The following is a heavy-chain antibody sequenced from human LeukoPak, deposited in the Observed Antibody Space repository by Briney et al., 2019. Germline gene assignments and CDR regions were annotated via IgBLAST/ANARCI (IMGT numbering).Heavy chain of an antibody. Sequence: PSETLSLTCTVSGGSISSYYWSWIRQPAGKGLEWIGRIYTSGSTNYNPSLKSRVTMSVDTSKNQFSLKLSSVTAADRAVYYCARDSLTIFGVVPIDYWGQGTLVTVSS. J-gene: IGHJ4*02. CDR1: GGSISSYY. D-gene: IGHD3-3*01. V-gene: IGHV4-4*07. CDR2: IYTSGST. CDR3: ARDSLTIFGVVPIDY.